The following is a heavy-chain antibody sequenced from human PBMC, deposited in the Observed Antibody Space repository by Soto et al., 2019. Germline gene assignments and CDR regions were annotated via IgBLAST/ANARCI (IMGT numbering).Heavy chain of an antibody. CDR1: GGSFSGYY. J-gene: IGHJ4*02. CDR2: INHSGST. Sequence: PSETLSLTCAVYGGSFSGYYWSWIRQPPGKGLEWIGEINHSGSTNYNPSLKSRVTISVDTSKNQFSLKLSSVTAADTAVYYCARGGYGDYGYWGQGTLVTVSS. D-gene: IGHD4-17*01. CDR3: ARGGYGDYGY. V-gene: IGHV4-34*01.